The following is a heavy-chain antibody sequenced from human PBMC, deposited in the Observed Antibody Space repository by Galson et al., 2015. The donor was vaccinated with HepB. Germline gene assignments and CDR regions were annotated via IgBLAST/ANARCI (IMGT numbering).Heavy chain of an antibody. V-gene: IGHV3-30-3*01. Sequence: SLRLSCAASGFTFSSYAMHWVRQAPGKGLEWVAVISYDGSNKYYADSVKGRFTISRDKSKNTLYLQMNSLRAEDTAVYYCARDCLAPCWGAFDIWGQGTMVTVSS. D-gene: IGHD3-16*01. J-gene: IGHJ3*02. CDR2: ISYDGSNK. CDR3: ARDCLAPCWGAFDI. CDR1: GFTFSSYA.